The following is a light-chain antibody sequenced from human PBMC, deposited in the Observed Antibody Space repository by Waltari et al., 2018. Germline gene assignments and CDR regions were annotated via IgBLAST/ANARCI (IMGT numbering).Light chain of an antibody. J-gene: IGLJ3*02. CDR2: GND. Sequence: QSVLTQPPSLSGTPGQRVTISCSGSNSTIGRNTVDWYQVLPGTAPQLLIHGNDQRPSGVPDRFSGSKFGASGSLAISGLQPEDESEYYCAAWDESLKGWVFGGGTRLTVL. V-gene: IGLV1-44*01. CDR1: NSTIGRNT. CDR3: AAWDESLKGWV.